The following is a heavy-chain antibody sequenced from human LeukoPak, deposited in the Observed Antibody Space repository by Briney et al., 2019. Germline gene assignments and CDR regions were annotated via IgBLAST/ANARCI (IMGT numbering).Heavy chain of an antibody. CDR2: IYSGGST. CDR3: AREGNYYDSSGYYFDY. CDR1: GFTVSSNY. D-gene: IGHD3-22*01. Sequence: PGGSLRLSCAASGFTVSSNYMSWVRQAPGKGLEWVSVIYSGGSTYYADSVKGRFTISRDNSKNTLYLQMNILRAEDTAVYYCAREGNYYDSSGYYFDYWGQGTLVTVSS. J-gene: IGHJ4*02. V-gene: IGHV3-66*01.